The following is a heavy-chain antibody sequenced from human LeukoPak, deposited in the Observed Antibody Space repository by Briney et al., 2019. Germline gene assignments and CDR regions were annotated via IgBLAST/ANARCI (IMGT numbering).Heavy chain of an antibody. Sequence: GASVKVSCKASGYTFTSYGISWVRQAPGQGLEWMGRIIPILGIANYAQKFQGRVTITADKSTSTAYMELSSLRSEDTAVYYCAGLPSIVGATDDYWGQGTLVTVSS. CDR3: AGLPSIVGATDDY. V-gene: IGHV1-69*04. CDR2: IIPILGIA. D-gene: IGHD1-26*01. J-gene: IGHJ4*02. CDR1: GYTFTSYG.